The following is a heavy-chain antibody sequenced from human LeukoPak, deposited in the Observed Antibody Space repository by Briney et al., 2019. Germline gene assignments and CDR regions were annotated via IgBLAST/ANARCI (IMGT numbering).Heavy chain of an antibody. V-gene: IGHV3-30*18. CDR3: AKGVWVIRELIGDAFDI. J-gene: IGHJ3*02. CDR2: ISYDGSNK. CDR1: GFTFSSYG. D-gene: IGHD3-10*01. Sequence: GGSLRLSCAASGFTFSSYGMHWVRQAPGKGLEWVAVISYDGSNKYYADSVKGRFIISRDNSKNTLYLQMNSLRVEDTALYSCAKGVWVIRELIGDAFDIWGQGTMVTVSS.